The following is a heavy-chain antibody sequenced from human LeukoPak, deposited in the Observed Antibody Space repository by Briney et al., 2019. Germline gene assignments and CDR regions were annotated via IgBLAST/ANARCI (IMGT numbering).Heavy chain of an antibody. CDR2: ISDSGDRT. V-gene: IGHV3-23*01. J-gene: IGHJ4*02. CDR1: GFTFISYA. CDR3: AKGSVAAVARVCFDN. D-gene: IGHD6-13*01. Sequence: GESLRLSCAASGFTFISYAMSWVRQAPGKGLEWVSVISDSGDRTYYADSVKGRFTISRDNSKNTLYLQMNSLRGDDTAVYYCAKGSVAAVARVCFDNWGQGTLVTVSS.